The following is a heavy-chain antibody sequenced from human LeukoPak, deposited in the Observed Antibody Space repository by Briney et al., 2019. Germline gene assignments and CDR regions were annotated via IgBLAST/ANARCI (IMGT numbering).Heavy chain of an antibody. D-gene: IGHD3-9*01. CDR1: GFTVSTNY. Sequence: GGSLRLSCAASGFTVSTNYVSWVRQAPGKGLEWVSVIYSGGSTYYADSVKGRFTISRDTSKNTVFLQMNSLRAEDTALYYCARSGIYDVLTGYHFYFDCWGQGTLVTVSS. CDR2: IYSGGST. J-gene: IGHJ4*02. V-gene: IGHV3-53*01. CDR3: ARSGIYDVLTGYHFYFDC.